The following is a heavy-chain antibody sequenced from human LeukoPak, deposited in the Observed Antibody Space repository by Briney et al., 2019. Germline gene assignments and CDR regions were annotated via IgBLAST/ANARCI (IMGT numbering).Heavy chain of an antibody. D-gene: IGHD6-13*01. Sequence: GGSLRLSCAASGFTVSDNYMSWVRQAPGKGLEWVSVMYSGGDTYYANSVKGRFTFSRDISKNTLFLQMNGLTAEDTAMYYCARDAPQVPAAGVLASWGQGTLVTVSS. CDR3: ARDAPQVPAAGVLAS. CDR2: MYSGGDT. V-gene: IGHV3-53*01. J-gene: IGHJ5*02. CDR1: GFTVSDNY.